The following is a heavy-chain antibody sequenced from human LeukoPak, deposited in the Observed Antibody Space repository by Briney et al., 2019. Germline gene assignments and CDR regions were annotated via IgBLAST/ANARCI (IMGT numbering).Heavy chain of an antibody. CDR1: GFTFSDFS. J-gene: IGHJ3*02. D-gene: IGHD1-1*01. CDR3: ARDRTGAFDI. Sequence: PGGSLRLSCVASGFTFSDFSLNWVRQAPGKGLEWVSSISSSSSYIYYADSVKGRFTISRDNAKNSLYLQMNSLRAEDTAVYYCARDRTGAFDIWGQGTMVTVSS. CDR2: ISSSSSYI. V-gene: IGHV3-21*01.